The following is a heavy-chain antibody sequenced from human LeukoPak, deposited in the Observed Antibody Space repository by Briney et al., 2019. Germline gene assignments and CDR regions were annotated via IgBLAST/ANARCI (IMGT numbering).Heavy chain of an antibody. D-gene: IGHD3-22*01. J-gene: IGHJ6*03. CDR2: ISAYNGNT. Sequence: ASVKVSCKASGYTFTSYGISWVRQAPRQGLEWMGWISAYNGNTNYAQKLQGRVTMTTDTSTSTAYMELRSLRSDDTAVYYCARTYDSSGYPIYYYYMDVWGKGTTVTVSS. CDR1: GYTFTSYG. V-gene: IGHV1-18*01. CDR3: ARTYDSSGYPIYYYYMDV.